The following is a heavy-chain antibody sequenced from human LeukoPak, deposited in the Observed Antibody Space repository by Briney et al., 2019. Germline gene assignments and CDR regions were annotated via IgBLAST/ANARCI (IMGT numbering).Heavy chain of an antibody. J-gene: IGHJ4*02. Sequence: GGSLRLSCAPSGFTFSNYCMTWVRQAPGKGLEWVAHINQDGSEEHYMDSVKARFTISRDNAKNSLSLQMNSLRAEDTAVYYCVRDGGVSGYDLLDYWGQGTLVTVSS. CDR2: INQDGSEE. CDR3: VRDGGVSGYDLLDY. D-gene: IGHD5-12*01. V-gene: IGHV3-7*01. CDR1: GFTFSNYC.